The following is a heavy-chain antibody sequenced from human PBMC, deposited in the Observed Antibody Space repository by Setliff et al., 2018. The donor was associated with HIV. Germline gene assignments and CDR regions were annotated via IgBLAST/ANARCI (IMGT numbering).Heavy chain of an antibody. CDR3: VRNSGWALGS. V-gene: IGHV4-39*07. Sequence: SETLSLTCTVSGDSLAGSRYSWGWVRQSPGQGLEWLGEVCQRGGINYYPFFWSRAIISMDKPRSYFSLRLTSVTAADTAIYFCVRNSGWALGSWGQGILVTVSS. CDR1: GDSLAGSRYS. J-gene: IGHJ4*02. D-gene: IGHD3-16*01. CDR2: VCQRGGI.